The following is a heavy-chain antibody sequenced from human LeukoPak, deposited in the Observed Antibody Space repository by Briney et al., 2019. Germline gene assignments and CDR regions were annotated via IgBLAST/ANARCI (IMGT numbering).Heavy chain of an antibody. CDR3: AREPSSSWYRGFDY. D-gene: IGHD6-13*01. CDR1: GGSVSSGSYY. CDR2: IYYSGST. Sequence: SETLSLTCTVSGGSVSSGSYYWSWIRQPPGKGLEWFGYIYYSGSTNYNPSLKSRVTISVDTSKNQFSLKLSSVTAADTAVYYCAREPSSSWYRGFDYWGQGTLVTVSS. V-gene: IGHV4-61*01. J-gene: IGHJ4*02.